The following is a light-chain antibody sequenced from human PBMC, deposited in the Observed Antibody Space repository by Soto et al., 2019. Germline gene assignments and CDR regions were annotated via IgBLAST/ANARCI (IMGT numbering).Light chain of an antibody. Sequence: ETVLTQSPGSLSLSLGDRATLSCRASQTVSNSYLAWYQQKPGQAPRLPIYGTSSRATGIPDRFSGSGSGTDFTLTINRLEPEDFVIYYCQQYGSSPWTFGQWTKVEIK. CDR1: QTVSNSY. V-gene: IGKV3-20*01. CDR2: GTS. J-gene: IGKJ1*01. CDR3: QQYGSSPWT.